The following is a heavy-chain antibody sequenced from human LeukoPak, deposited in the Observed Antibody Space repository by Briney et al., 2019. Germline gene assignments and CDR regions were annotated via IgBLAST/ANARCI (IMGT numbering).Heavy chain of an antibody. V-gene: IGHV4-39*07. CDR2: IYHSGST. Sequence: SETLSLTCTVSGGSIISGTHLWGWIRQPPGEALEWIGSIYHSGSTYYSPSLKSRVTLSIDTSKNQFSLRLTSVTAADSAVFYCVGGGNSDSPEFDYWGQGTLVTVSS. D-gene: IGHD4-23*01. CDR1: GGSIISGTHL. J-gene: IGHJ4*02. CDR3: VGGGNSDSPEFDY.